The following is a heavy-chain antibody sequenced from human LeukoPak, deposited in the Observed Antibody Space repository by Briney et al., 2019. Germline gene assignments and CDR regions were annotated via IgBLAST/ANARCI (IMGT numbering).Heavy chain of an antibody. CDR1: GFTFSSYG. V-gene: IGHV3-23*01. J-gene: IGHJ6*02. CDR2: ISGSGGST. D-gene: IGHD2-15*01. Sequence: GGSLRLSCAASGFTFSSYGIHWVRQAPGKGLEWVSAISGSGGSTYYADSVKGRFTISRDNSKNTLYLQMNSLRAEDTAVYYCAKDLSYCSGGTCYTSRYYGMDVWGQGTTVTVSS. CDR3: AKDLSYCSGGTCYTSRYYGMDV.